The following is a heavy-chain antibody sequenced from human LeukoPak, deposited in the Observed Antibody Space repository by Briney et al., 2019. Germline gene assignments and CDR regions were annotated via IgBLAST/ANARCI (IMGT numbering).Heavy chain of an antibody. CDR3: AKGSGYYGSGSENDY. CDR2: ISGSGGST. D-gene: IGHD3-10*01. V-gene: IGHV3-23*01. J-gene: IGHJ4*02. CDR1: GFTFSSYA. Sequence: PGGSLRLSCAASGFTFSSYAMSWVRQAPGKGLEWVSAISGSGGSTYYADSVKGRFTISRDNSKNTLYLQMNSLRAEDTAVYYCAKGSGYYGSGSENDYWGQGTLVTVSS.